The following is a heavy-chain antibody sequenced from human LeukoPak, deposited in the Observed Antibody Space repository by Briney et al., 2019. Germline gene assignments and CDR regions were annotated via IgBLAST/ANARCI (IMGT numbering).Heavy chain of an antibody. D-gene: IGHD3-22*01. CDR3: ARTYYYDSSGYYMAYFDY. Sequence: ASVKVFCKASGYTFTSYYMHWVRQAPGQGLEWMGIINPSGGSTSYAQKFQGRVTMTRDMSTSTVYMELSSLRSEDTAVYYCARTYYYDSSGYYMAYFDYWGQGTLVTVSS. V-gene: IGHV1-46*01. J-gene: IGHJ4*02. CDR2: INPSGGST. CDR1: GYTFTSYY.